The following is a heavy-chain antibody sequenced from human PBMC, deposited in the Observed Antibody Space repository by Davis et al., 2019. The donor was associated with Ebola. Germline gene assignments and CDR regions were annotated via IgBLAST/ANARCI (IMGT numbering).Heavy chain of an antibody. CDR2: ISAYNGNT. V-gene: IGHV1-18*01. Sequence: AASVKVSCKASCYTFTRYGISWVRQAPGQGLEWMGWISAYNGNTNYAQNLQGRVTMTTDTSTSTAYMEVRSLRYDDTAVYYCARAVTMVLPSGWFDPWGQGTLVTVSS. CDR1: CYTFTRYG. D-gene: IGHD3-10*01. CDR3: ARAVTMVLPSGWFDP. J-gene: IGHJ5*02.